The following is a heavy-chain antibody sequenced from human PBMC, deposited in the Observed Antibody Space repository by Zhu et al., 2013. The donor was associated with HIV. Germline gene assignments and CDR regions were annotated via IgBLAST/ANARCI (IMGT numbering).Heavy chain of an antibody. CDR1: GGTFSSYA. J-gene: IGHJ4*02. V-gene: IGHV1-69*01. CDR2: IIPIFRTA. D-gene: IGHD3-22*01. CDR3: ARGDYYDNSDYHWEASFDY. Sequence: QVQLVQSGAEVKKPGSSVKVSCKASGGTFSSYAISWVRQAPGQGLEWMGGIIPIFRTADYTQKFQGRVTITADDSMSTAYMELSSLRSDDTAVYYCARGDYYDNSDYHWEASFDYWGQGTLVTVSS.